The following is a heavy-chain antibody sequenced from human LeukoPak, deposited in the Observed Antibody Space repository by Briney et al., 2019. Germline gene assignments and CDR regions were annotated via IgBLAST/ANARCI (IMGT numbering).Heavy chain of an antibody. J-gene: IGHJ3*02. CDR1: GFTFSSSA. V-gene: IGHV3-23*01. CDR2: ISGSSGST. Sequence: PGGSLRLSRAASGFTFSSSAMSWVRQAPGKGLEWVSTISGSSGSTYYADSVKGRFTISRDNSKNTLYLQMNSLRAEDTAVYYCAKARLVVSSPSDAFDIWGQGTMVTASS. CDR3: AKARLVVSSPSDAFDI. D-gene: IGHD3-22*01.